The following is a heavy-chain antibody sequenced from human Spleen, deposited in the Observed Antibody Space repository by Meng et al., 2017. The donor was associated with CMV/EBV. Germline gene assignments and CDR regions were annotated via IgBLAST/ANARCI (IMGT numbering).Heavy chain of an antibody. D-gene: IGHD3-3*01. J-gene: IGHJ5*02. CDR2: VDHSGST. Sequence: YGASFSGYNWSWNRQPPGKGLEGISEVDHSGSTNYNPSHKRRVTISVDTSKNQFSQKLNSVTAADTAVYYCARGSVFGVAKGMFDPWGQGTLVTVSS. CDR1: GASFSGYN. V-gene: IGHV4-34*01. CDR3: ARGSVFGVAKGMFDP.